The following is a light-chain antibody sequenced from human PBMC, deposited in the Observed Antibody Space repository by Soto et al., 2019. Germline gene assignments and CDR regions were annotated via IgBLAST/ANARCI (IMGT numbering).Light chain of an antibody. J-gene: IGKJ2*01. V-gene: IGKV1-39*01. CDR2: SAS. CDR3: QQSYSTPYT. Sequence: DIQMTQSPSSLSASVGDRVTITCRASQIIATYLNWYQQEPGRAPRLLIHSASSLQSGVPSKFSGSGSGADFTLTISSLQPEDFATYYCQQSYSTPYTFGQGTKVDI. CDR1: QIIATY.